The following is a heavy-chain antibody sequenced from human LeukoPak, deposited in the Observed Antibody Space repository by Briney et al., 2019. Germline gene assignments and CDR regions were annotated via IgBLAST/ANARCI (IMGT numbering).Heavy chain of an antibody. CDR1: GFTFSSYG. V-gene: IGHV3-30*02. D-gene: IGHD3-3*01. CDR3: AKDKIITIFGVVSLDAFDI. Sequence: PGGSLRLSCAASGFTFSSYGMHWVRQAPGKGLEWVAFIRYDESNKYYADSVKGRFTISRDNSKNTLYLQMNSLRAEDTAVYYCAKDKIITIFGVVSLDAFDIWGQGTMVTVSS. CDR2: IRYDESNK. J-gene: IGHJ3*02.